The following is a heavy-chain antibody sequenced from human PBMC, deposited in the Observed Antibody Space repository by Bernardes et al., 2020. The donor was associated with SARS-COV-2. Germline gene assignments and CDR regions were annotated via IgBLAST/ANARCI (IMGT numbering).Heavy chain of an antibody. Sequence: ETLSLTCSVYGGSFSGYYWSWIRQPPGKGLEWIGEINHSGSTNYNPSLKSRVTISVDTSKNQFSLKLSSVTAADTAVYYCARVNVYVWGSYRPYYFDYWGQGTLVTVSS. J-gene: IGHJ4*02. V-gene: IGHV4-34*01. CDR2: INHSGST. D-gene: IGHD3-16*02. CDR3: ARVNVYVWGSYRPYYFDY. CDR1: GGSFSGYY.